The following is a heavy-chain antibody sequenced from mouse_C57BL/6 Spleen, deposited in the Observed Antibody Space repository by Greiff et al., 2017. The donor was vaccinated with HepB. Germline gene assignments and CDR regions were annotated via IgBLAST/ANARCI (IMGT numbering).Heavy chain of an antibody. J-gene: IGHJ1*03. Sequence: VQLQQSGAELAKPGASVKLSCKASGYTFTSYWMHWVKQRPGQGLEWIGYINPSSGYTKYNQKFKDKATLTADKSSSTAYMQLSSLTYGDSAVYYCARPTVVARGYFDVWGTGTTVTVSS. CDR1: GYTFTSYW. D-gene: IGHD1-1*01. V-gene: IGHV1-7*01. CDR2: INPSSGYT. CDR3: ARPTVVARGYFDV.